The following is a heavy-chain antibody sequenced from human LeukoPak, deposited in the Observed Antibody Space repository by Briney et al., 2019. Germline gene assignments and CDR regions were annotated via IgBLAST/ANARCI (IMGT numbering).Heavy chain of an antibody. Sequence: SGGSLRLSCAASGLTFSSYAMSWVRQAPGKGLEWVSAISGSGGRTYYADSVKGRFTISRDNSRDPLYLQMTGQRAEDTAVYYCAKGYYDYVWGSYYFDYWGQRTLVTVSS. V-gene: IGHV3-23*01. CDR1: GLTFSSYA. D-gene: IGHD3-16*01. J-gene: IGHJ4*02. CDR3: AKGYYDYVWGSYYFDY. CDR2: ISGSGGRT.